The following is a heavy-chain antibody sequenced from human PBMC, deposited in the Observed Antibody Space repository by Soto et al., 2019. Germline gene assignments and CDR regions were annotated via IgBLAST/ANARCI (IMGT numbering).Heavy chain of an antibody. J-gene: IGHJ4*02. D-gene: IGHD3-10*01. CDR3: VRGRYGSEIH. V-gene: IGHV3-53*04. CDR2: VYSGGAT. CDR1: GFTVSSNY. Sequence: EVRLVESGGGLVQPGGSLRLSCAAFGFTVSSNYMTWVRLAPGKGLEWVSLVYSGGATHYAASVKGRFTISTHSSQNTLFLQMNSLRTEDTDPYYCVRGRYGSEIHWGQGTKVTVSS.